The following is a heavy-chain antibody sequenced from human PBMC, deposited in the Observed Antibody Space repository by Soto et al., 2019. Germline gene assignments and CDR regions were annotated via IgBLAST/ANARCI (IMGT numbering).Heavy chain of an antibody. D-gene: IGHD4-17*01. CDR3: ATAGYGAPGPFDY. V-gene: IGHV1-24*01. J-gene: IGHJ4*02. Sequence: ASVKVSCKVSGYTLTELSMHWVRQAPGKGLEWMGGFDPEDGETIYAQKFQGRVTMTEDTSTDTAYMELSSLRSEDPAVYYCATAGYGAPGPFDYWGQGTLVTGSS. CDR1: GYTLTELS. CDR2: FDPEDGET.